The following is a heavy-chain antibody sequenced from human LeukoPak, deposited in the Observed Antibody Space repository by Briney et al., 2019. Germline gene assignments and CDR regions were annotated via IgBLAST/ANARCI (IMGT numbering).Heavy chain of an antibody. CDR3: ARQERIITMVRGVIDYYYYGMDV. Sequence: GESLKISCKGSGYSFTSYWIAWVRQMPGKGLEWMGIIYPGDSDTRYSPSFQGQVTISADKSISTAYLQWSSLKASDTAMYYCARQERIITMVRGVIDYYYYGMDVWGQGTTVTVSS. D-gene: IGHD3-10*01. CDR2: IYPGDSDT. V-gene: IGHV5-51*01. J-gene: IGHJ6*02. CDR1: GYSFTSYW.